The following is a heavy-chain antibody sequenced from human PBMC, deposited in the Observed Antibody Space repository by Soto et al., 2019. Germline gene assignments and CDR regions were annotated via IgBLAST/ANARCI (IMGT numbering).Heavy chain of an antibody. J-gene: IGHJ4*02. Sequence: QVQLVQSGAEVKKPGASVKVSCKASGYTFTSYGISWVRQAPGQGLAWMGWISGYNGNTKYAQKLQCRFTMTTDTSPSTANMELRSLRSDDTAVDYCARDLGGQIVDYWGQGTLVTVSS. CDR2: ISGYNGNT. CDR1: GYTFTSYG. CDR3: ARDLGGQIVDY. V-gene: IGHV1-18*01. D-gene: IGHD1-26*01.